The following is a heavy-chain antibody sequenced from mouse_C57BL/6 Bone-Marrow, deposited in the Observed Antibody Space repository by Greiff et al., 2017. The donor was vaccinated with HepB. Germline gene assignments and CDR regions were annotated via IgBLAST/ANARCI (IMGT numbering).Heavy chain of an antibody. CDR1: GYTFTSYW. D-gene: IGHD1-1*01. CDR3: ARRGSVVAPYAMDY. V-gene: IGHV1-61*01. J-gene: IGHJ4*01. Sequence: QVHVKQSGAELVRPGSSVKLSCKASGYTFTSYWMDWVKQRPGQGLEWIGNIYPSDSETHYNQKFKDKATLTVDKSSSTAYMQLSSLTSEDSAVYYCARRGSVVAPYAMDYWGQGTSVTVSS. CDR2: IYPSDSET.